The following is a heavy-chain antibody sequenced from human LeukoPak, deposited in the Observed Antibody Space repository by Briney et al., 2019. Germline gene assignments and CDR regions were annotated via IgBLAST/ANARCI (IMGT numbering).Heavy chain of an antibody. CDR3: ARSGRGVDSFYSYMDV. J-gene: IGHJ6*03. Sequence: GGSLRLSCAASGFTFSEYWVSWVRQAPGKGLEWVANINHDGSEKQYGSEKNYVDSVKGRFTISRGNAKNSLYLQMNSLRAEDTAVYYCARSGRGVDSFYSYMDVWGKGTTVTVSS. CDR1: GFTFSEYW. D-gene: IGHD3-10*01. V-gene: IGHV3-7*01. CDR2: INHDGSEKQYGSEK.